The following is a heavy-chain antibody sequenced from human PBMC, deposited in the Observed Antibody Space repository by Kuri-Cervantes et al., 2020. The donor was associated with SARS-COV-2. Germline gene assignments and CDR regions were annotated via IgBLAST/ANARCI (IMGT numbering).Heavy chain of an antibody. D-gene: IGHD1-26*01. V-gene: IGHV5-51*01. J-gene: IGHJ4*02. CDR2: IYPGDSDT. Sequence: GESLKISCKGSGYSFTSYWIGWVRQMPGKGLEWMGIIYPGDSDTRYSPSFQGQVTISADKSISTAYLPWSSLKASDTAMYYCARSEVGATTYLDYWGQGTLVTVSS. CDR1: GYSFTSYW. CDR3: ARSEVGATTYLDY.